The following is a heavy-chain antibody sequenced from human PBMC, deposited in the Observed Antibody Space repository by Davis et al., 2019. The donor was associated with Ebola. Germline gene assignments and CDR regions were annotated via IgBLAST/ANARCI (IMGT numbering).Heavy chain of an antibody. CDR2: TYYRSRWFT. V-gene: IGHV6-1*01. D-gene: IGHD2-21*01. J-gene: IGHJ4*01. Sequence: HSHTLSLTRFVSGDSVSGDTVAYNWIRQSPSTGLQCLGRTYYRSRWFTDYEISLKSRMIINADTSKNQFSLQLNSVTPDDTAIYYCTRALRDWGPGTLVTVSS. CDR1: GDSVSGDTVA. CDR3: TRALRD.